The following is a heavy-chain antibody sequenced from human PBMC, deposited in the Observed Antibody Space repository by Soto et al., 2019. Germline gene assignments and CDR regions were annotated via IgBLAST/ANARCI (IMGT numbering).Heavy chain of an antibody. CDR3: ARHVVVTYYYYMDV. V-gene: IGHV4-39*01. CDR1: GGSISSSSYY. Sequence: QLQLQESGPGLVKPSETLSLTCTVSGGSISSSSYYWGWIRQPPGKGLEWIGSIYYSGSTYYNPSLKSRVTISVDTSKNQFSLKLSSVTAADTAVYYCARHVVVTYYYYMDVWGKGTTVTVSS. J-gene: IGHJ6*03. CDR2: IYYSGST. D-gene: IGHD2-15*01.